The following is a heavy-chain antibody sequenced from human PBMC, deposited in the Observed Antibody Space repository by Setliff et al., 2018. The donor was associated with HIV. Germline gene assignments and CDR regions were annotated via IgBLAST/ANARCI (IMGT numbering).Heavy chain of an antibody. CDR2: IHQSGTT. CDR3: GLAMGGHCSDGRCYCFDL. CDR1: GYSISSGYY. J-gene: IGHJ4*02. D-gene: IGHD2-15*01. V-gene: IGHV4-38-2*01. Sequence: TSETLSLTCSVSGYSISSGYYWGWIRHSPGEGLEWIGSIHQSGTTSYSPSLKSRVSISIDRSKNQFSLRLSSVTAADTAVYYCGLAMGGHCSDGRCYCFDLWGQGALVTV.